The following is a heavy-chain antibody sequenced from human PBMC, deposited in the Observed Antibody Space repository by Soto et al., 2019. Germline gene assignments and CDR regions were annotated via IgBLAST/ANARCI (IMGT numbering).Heavy chain of an antibody. CDR3: ARASITMVRGVITYYFDY. CDR2: IYYSGST. V-gene: IGHV4-59*12. Sequence: SETLSLTCTVSGGSISSYYWSWIRQPPGKGLEWIGYIYYSGSTNYNPSLKSRVTISVDTSKNQFSLKLSSVTAADTAVYYCARASITMVRGVITYYFDYWGQGTLVTVSS. CDR1: GGSISSYY. D-gene: IGHD3-10*01. J-gene: IGHJ4*02.